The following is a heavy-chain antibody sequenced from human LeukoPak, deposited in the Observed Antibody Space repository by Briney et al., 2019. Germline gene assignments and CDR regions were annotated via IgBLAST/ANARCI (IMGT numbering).Heavy chain of an antibody. CDR2: ISGSGGST. D-gene: IGHD3-10*01. J-gene: IGHJ4*02. CDR3: TEMVRGVISDFDY. CDR1: GFSFSSYA. Sequence: GGPLRLSCAASGFSFSSYAMTWVRQAPGKGLEWVSSISGSGGSTYYADSVKGRFTISRDNSKNTLYLQMNSLRAEDTAVYYCTEMVRGVISDFDYWGQGTLVTVSS. V-gene: IGHV3-23*01.